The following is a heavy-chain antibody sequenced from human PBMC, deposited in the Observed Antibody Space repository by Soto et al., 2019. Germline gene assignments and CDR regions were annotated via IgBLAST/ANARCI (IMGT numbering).Heavy chain of an antibody. CDR2: IWYDGSNK. J-gene: IGHJ6*02. CDR1: GFTFSSYG. CDR3: ARDLGGSGWHYYYYYGMDV. Sequence: GGSLRLSCAASGFTFSSYGMHWVRQAPGKGLEWVAVIWYDGSNKYYADSVKGRFTISRDNSKNTLYLQMNSLRAEDSAVYYCARDLGGSGWHYYYYYGMDVWGQGTRGTVSS. V-gene: IGHV3-33*01. D-gene: IGHD6-19*01.